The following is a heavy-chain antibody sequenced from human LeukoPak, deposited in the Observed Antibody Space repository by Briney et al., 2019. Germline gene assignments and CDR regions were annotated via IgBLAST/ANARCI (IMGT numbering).Heavy chain of an antibody. J-gene: IGHJ6*02. D-gene: IGHD4-17*01. V-gene: IGHV4-34*01. CDR2: INHSGST. CDR3: ARVYEVTTLAVYYYYGMDV. CDR1: GGSFSGYY. Sequence: SETVSLTCAVYGGSFSGYYWSWIRQPPGKGLEWIGEINHSGSTNYNPSLKSRVTISVDTSKNQFSLKLSSVTAADTAMYYCARVYEVTTLAVYYYYGMDVWGQGTTVTVSS.